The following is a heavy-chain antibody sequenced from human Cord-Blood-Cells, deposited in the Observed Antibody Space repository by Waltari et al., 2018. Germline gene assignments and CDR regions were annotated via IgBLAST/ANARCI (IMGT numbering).Heavy chain of an antibody. J-gene: IGHJ4*02. V-gene: IGHV4-38-2*02. CDR2: IYHSGST. D-gene: IGHD3-10*01. CDR3: ARVRVGTMVRGVIPYFDY. Sequence: QVQLQESGPGLVKPSETLSLTCTVSGYSISSGYYWGWIRQSPGKGLEWIGSIYHSGSTYYNPSLKSRVTISVDTSKNQFSLKLSSVTAADTAVYYCARVRVGTMVRGVIPYFDYWGQGTLVTVSS. CDR1: GYSISSGYY.